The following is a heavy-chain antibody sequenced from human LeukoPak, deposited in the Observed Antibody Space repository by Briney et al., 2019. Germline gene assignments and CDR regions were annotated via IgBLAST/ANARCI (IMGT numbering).Heavy chain of an antibody. CDR2: ISSSSDYI. V-gene: IGHV3-21*01. D-gene: IGHD1-1*01. J-gene: IGHJ6*03. Sequence: PGGSLRLSCAASGFSFSTYTMNWVRQAPGKGLEWVSSISSSSDYIYYADSVKGRFTISRDNSKNTLYLQMNSLRAEDTAVYYCARGPHLQDYMDVWGKGTTVTVSS. CDR1: GFSFSTYT. CDR3: ARGPHLQDYMDV.